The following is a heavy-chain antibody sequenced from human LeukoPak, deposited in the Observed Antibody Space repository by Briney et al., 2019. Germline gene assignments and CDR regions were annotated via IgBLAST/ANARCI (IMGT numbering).Heavy chain of an antibody. Sequence: PGGSLRLSCEASGFTFSSYWMRWVRQAPGKGLEWVANIRQDGSEKNYVDSVKGRFTISRDNAKNSLYLQMNSLRVEDTAVYYCARDQPFGSYWGQGTLVTVSS. CDR1: GFTFSSYW. D-gene: IGHD3-10*01. V-gene: IGHV3-7*03. J-gene: IGHJ4*02. CDR2: IRQDGSEK. CDR3: ARDQPFGSY.